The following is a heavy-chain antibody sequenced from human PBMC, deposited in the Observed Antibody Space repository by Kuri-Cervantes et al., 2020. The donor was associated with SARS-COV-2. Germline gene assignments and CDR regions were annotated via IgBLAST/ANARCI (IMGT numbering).Heavy chain of an antibody. V-gene: IGHV1-18*04. Sequence: ASVKVSCKASGYTFTTYGITWVRQAPGQGLEWMGWISTYNADADYAQKLQGRVTMTTDTSTSIAYMELRSLRSDDTAIYYCAGGFDYGYYLYYYGMDVWGQGTTVTVSS. CDR2: ISTYNADA. J-gene: IGHJ6*02. D-gene: IGHD4-17*01. CDR1: GYTFTTYG. CDR3: AGGFDYGYYLYYYGMDV.